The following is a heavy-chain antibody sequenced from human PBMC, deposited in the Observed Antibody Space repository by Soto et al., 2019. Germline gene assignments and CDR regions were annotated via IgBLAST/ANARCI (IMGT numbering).Heavy chain of an antibody. V-gene: IGHV4-39*01. Sequence: PSETLSLTCTVSGGSISSSSYYWGWIRQPPGKGLEWIGSIYYSGSTYYNPSLKSRVTISVDTSKNQFSLKLSSVTAADTAVYYCARHGIYGSGSSVSELYFDYWGQGTLVTVSS. D-gene: IGHD3-10*01. J-gene: IGHJ4*02. CDR1: GGSISSSSYY. CDR3: ARHGIYGSGSSVSELYFDY. CDR2: IYYSGST.